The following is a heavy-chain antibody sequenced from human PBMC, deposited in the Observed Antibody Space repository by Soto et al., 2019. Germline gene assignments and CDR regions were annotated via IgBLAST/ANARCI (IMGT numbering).Heavy chain of an antibody. V-gene: IGHV5-10-1*01. CDR1: GYSFTSYW. J-gene: IGHJ6*02. CDR3: ARGTTVVRKSHSYYYYGMDV. Sequence: PGESLKISCKGSGYSFTSYWISWVRQMPGKGLEWMGRIDPSDSYTNYSPSFQGHVTISADESISTAYLQWSSLKASDTAMYYCARGTTVVRKSHSYYYYGMDVWGQGTTVTVSS. D-gene: IGHD4-17*01. CDR2: IDPSDSYT.